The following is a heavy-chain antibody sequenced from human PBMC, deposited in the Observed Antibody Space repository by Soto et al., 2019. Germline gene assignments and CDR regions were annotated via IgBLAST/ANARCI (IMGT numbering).Heavy chain of an antibody. J-gene: IGHJ3*02. CDR2: IWYDGSNK. CDR3: AKIVLTGLDAFDI. CDR1: GSIFSGYG. Sequence: GGSLRLSCAASGSIFSGYGMHWVRQAPGKGLEWVAVIWYDGSNKYYADSVKGRFTISRDNSKNTLYLQMNSLRAEDTAVYYCAKIVLTGLDAFDIWGQGTMVTVSS. V-gene: IGHV3-30*02. D-gene: IGHD3-9*01.